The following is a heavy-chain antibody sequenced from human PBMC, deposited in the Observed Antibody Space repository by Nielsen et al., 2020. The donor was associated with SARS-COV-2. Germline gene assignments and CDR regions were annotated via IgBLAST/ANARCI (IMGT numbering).Heavy chain of an antibody. J-gene: IGHJ6*02. CDR2: IKRSGGST. Sequence: GGSLRLSCAASGFTFDNYAMTWVRQAPGKGLEWVSVIKRSGGSTYYADSVKGRFTISRDNSRNTLYLQMNSLRVEDTAVYYCVNWVELDFGYYYYGMDVWGQGTTVTVSS. V-gene: IGHV3-23*01. CDR3: VNWVELDFGYYYYGMDV. CDR1: GFTFDNYA. D-gene: IGHD1-26*01.